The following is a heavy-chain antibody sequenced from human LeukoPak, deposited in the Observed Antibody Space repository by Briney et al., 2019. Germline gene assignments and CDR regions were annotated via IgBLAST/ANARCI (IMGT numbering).Heavy chain of an antibody. D-gene: IGHD3-3*02. J-gene: IGHJ4*02. CDR1: GGSISTYY. V-gene: IGHV4-59*01. CDR2: IYHSGST. Sequence: PSGTLSLTCTVSGGSISTYYWNWIRQPPGKGLEWIGYIYHSGSTNYNPSLKSRVTISVDTSKNQFSLNLTSVTAADTAVYYCARGGIRQTFDNWGQGTLVTVSS. CDR3: ARGGIRQTFDN.